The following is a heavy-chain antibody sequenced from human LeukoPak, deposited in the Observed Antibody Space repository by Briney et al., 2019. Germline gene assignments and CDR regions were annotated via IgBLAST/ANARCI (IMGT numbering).Heavy chain of an antibody. CDR2: IYYSGST. J-gene: IGHJ1*01. CDR3: ARDDSSSWYSLRHLFQH. V-gene: IGHV4-39*01. D-gene: IGHD6-13*01. Sequence: SETLSLTCTVSGGSISSSSYYWGWIREPPGKGLEWIGRIYYSGSTYYNPSLKSRGTISVDTSKNQFSLTLSSVTAADTAVYYCARDDSSSWYSLRHLFQHWGQGTLVTVSS. CDR1: GGSISSSSYY.